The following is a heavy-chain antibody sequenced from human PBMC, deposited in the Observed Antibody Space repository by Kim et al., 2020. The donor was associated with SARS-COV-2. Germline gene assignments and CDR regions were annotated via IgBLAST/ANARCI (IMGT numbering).Heavy chain of an antibody. V-gene: IGHV3-23*01. D-gene: IGHD6-13*01. Sequence: GGSLRLSCAASGFTFSSYAMSWVRQAPGKGLEWVSAISGSGGSTYYADSVKGRFTISRDNSKNTLYLQMNSLRAEDTAVYYCAKDVLYSSSADWFDPWGQGTLVTVSS. J-gene: IGHJ5*02. CDR3: AKDVLYSSSADWFDP. CDR2: ISGSGGST. CDR1: GFTFSSYA.